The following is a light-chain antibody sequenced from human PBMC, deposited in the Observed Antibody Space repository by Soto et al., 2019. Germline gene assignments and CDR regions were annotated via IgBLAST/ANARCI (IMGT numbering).Light chain of an antibody. CDR3: QHYHNRPSLI. J-gene: IGKJ4*01. CDR1: RSISSN. V-gene: IGKV3-15*01. CDR2: RAS. Sequence: IVLTQSPGTLSVSPGDRATLSCRASRSISSNLAWYQQKPGQGPRLLIYRASTRATGVPARFSGRGSGTEFNLTISSLKPAQAAVYPFQHYHNRPSLIFGGGTRVEIK.